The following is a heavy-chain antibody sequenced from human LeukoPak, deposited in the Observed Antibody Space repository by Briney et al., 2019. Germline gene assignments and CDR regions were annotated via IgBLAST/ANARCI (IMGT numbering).Heavy chain of an antibody. CDR1: GYTFTSYG. D-gene: IGHD2-15*01. CDR2: TSAYNGNT. Sequence: ASVKVSCKASGYTFTSYGISWVRQAPGQGLEWMGWTSAYNGNTNYAQKLQGRVTMTTDTSTSTAYMELRSLRSDDTAVYYCARAGYCSGGSCQNWFDPWGQGTLVTVSS. CDR3: ARAGYCSGGSCQNWFDP. J-gene: IGHJ5*02. V-gene: IGHV1-18*01.